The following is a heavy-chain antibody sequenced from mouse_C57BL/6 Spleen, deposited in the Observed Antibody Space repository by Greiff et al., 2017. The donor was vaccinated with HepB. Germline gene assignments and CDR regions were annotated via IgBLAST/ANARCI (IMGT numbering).Heavy chain of an antibody. CDR1: GFSLTSYG. V-gene: IGHV2-5*01. J-gene: IGHJ4*01. Sequence: VQGVESGPGLVQPSQSLSITCTVSGFSLTSYGVHWVRQSPGKGLEWLGVIWRGGSTDYNAAFMSRLSITKDNSKSQVFFKMNSLQADDTAIYYCAKTLITTVVAPYYYAMDYWGQGTSVTVSS. D-gene: IGHD1-1*01. CDR2: IWRGGST. CDR3: AKTLITTVVAPYYYAMDY.